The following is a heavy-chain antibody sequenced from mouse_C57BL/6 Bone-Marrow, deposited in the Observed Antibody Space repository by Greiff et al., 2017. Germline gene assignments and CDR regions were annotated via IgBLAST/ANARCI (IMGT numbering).Heavy chain of an antibody. J-gene: IGHJ4*01. D-gene: IGHD1-1*01. Sequence: VQLQQSGPELVKPGASVKISCKASGYTFTDYYMNWVKQSHGKSLEWIGDINPNNGGTSYNQKFKGKATLTVDKSSSTAYMELRSLTSEYSAVYYCARAVVANYYAMDYWGQGTSVTVSS. CDR3: ARAVVANYYAMDY. V-gene: IGHV1-26*01. CDR1: GYTFTDYY. CDR2: INPNNGGT.